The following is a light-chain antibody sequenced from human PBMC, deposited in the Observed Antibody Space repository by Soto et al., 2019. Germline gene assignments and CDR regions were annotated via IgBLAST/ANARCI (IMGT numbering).Light chain of an antibody. CDR2: RVS. J-gene: IGKJ4*01. CDR1: QSLAYRDGNTY. V-gene: IGKV2-30*01. Sequence: DVVMTQSPLSLPVTLGQPASISCRSSQSLAYRDGNTYLSWFQHRPGQSPRRLIYRVSNRDSGVPDRFSGSGSGTDFTLKISRVEAEDVGVYYCMQGTHWPLTFGGGTRVEIK. CDR3: MQGTHWPLT.